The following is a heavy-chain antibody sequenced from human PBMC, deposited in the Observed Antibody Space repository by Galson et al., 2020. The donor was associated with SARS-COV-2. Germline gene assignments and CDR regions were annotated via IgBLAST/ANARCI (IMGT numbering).Heavy chain of an antibody. J-gene: IGHJ6*02. D-gene: IGHD3-3*01. V-gene: IGHV3-49*03. CDR1: GFTFGDYA. CDR3: TRNDFWSGYYMDV. Sequence: GGYLRLSCTASGFTFGDYAMSWFRQAPGKGLEWVGFIRSKAYGGTTEYAASVKGRFTISRDDSKSIAYLQMNSLKTEDTAVYYCTRNDFWSGYYMDVWGQGTTVTVSS. CDR2: IRSKAYGGTT.